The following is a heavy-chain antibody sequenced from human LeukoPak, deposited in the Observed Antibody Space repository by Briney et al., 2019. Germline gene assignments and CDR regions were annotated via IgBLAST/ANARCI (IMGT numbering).Heavy chain of an antibody. Sequence: GGSLRLSCAASGFTFSSYSMNWVRQAPGKGLEWVSSISSSSSYIYYADSVEGRFTISRDNAKNSLYLQMNSLRAEDTAVYYCARAVAARGGFDYWGQGTLVTVSS. D-gene: IGHD6-6*01. J-gene: IGHJ4*02. CDR3: ARAVAARGGFDY. V-gene: IGHV3-21*01. CDR2: ISSSSSYI. CDR1: GFTFSSYS.